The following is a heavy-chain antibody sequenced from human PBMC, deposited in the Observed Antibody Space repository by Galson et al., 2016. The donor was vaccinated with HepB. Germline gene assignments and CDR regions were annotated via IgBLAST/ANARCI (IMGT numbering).Heavy chain of an antibody. Sequence: SLRLSCAASGFSFGSFAMSWVRQAPGQGLEWVSSITGSGASAYYADPVKGRFTISRDNSKNTLFLQMSSLHQGPIGLPPGTLLQEHLWG. J-gene: IGHJ6*01. CDR1: GFSFGSFA. V-gene: IGHV3-23*01. CDR2: ITGSGASA. CDR3: TLLQEHL.